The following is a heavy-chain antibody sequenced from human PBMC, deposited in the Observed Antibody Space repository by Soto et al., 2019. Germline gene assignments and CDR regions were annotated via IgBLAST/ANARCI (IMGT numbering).Heavy chain of an antibody. CDR1: GDSVSSNSAA. J-gene: IGHJ3*02. V-gene: IGHV6-1*01. D-gene: IGHD6-13*01. CDR2: TYYRSKWYN. CDR3: ARDGGGVAAADDAFDI. Sequence: KQSQTLSLTCAISGDSVSSNSAAWNWIRQSPSRGLEWLGRTYYRSKWYNDYAVSVKSRITINPDTSKNQFSLQLNSVTPEDTAVYYCARDGGGVAAADDAFDIWGQGTMVTVSS.